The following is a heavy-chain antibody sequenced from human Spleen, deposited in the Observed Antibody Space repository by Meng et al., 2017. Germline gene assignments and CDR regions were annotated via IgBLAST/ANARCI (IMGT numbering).Heavy chain of an antibody. CDR1: GGTISGYY. J-gene: IGHJ4*02. Sequence: QLQQGGAGLSKPSETLSLTCAVYGGTISGYYWSWIRQPPGKGLEWIGEINDSGSTNYNPSLKSRVTISKDTSKNQFSLKLSSVTAADTAVYYCARTIGVEYSSSWYYFDYWGQGTLVTVSS. CDR2: INDSGST. CDR3: ARTIGVEYSSSWYYFDY. V-gene: IGHV4-34*01. D-gene: IGHD6-13*01.